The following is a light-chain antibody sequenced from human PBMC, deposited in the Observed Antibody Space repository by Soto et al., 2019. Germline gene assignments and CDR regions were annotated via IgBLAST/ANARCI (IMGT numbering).Light chain of an antibody. Sequence: DIVITQSPLSLPVTPGEPASISCRSSQSLLHSNGYNYLDWYLQKPGQSPQLLIYLGSNRASGVPARCSGSGSGTDFTLKISRVEAEDVGVYYCMQALQSPTFGGGTKVEIK. J-gene: IGKJ4*01. CDR2: LGS. CDR3: MQALQSPT. CDR1: QSLLHSNGYNY. V-gene: IGKV2-28*01.